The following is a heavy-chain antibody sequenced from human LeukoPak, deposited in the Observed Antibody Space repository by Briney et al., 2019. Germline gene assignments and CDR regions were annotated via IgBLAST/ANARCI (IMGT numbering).Heavy chain of an antibody. CDR3: ASRRGDKDY. CDR2: INHSGST. D-gene: IGHD3-16*01. V-gene: IGHV4-34*01. CDR1: GGSFSGYY. Sequence: PSETLSLTCAVYGGSFSGYYWSWIRQPPGKGLEWIGEINHSGSTNYNPSLKSRVTISVDTSKNQFSLKLSSVTAADTAVYYCASRRGDKDYWGQGTLVTVSS. J-gene: IGHJ4*02.